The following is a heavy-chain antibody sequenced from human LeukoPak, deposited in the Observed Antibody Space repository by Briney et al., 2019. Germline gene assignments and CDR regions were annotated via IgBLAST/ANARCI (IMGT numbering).Heavy chain of an antibody. D-gene: IGHD3-3*01. V-gene: IGHV4-38-2*02. CDR3: ARDGMRYYDFWSGYNWFDP. J-gene: IGHJ5*02. CDR2: IYHSGST. Sequence: SETLSLTCTVSGYSISSGYYWGWIRQPPGKGLEWIGSIYHSGSTYYNPSLKSRVTISVDTSKNQFSLKLSSVNAADTAVYYCARDGMRYYDFWSGYNWFDPWGQGTLVTVSS. CDR1: GYSISSGYY.